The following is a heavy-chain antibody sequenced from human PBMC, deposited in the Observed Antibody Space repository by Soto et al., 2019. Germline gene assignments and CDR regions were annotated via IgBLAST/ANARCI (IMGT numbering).Heavy chain of an antibody. J-gene: IGHJ4*02. CDR2: IYYSGST. D-gene: IGHD2-15*01. CDR3: AREDVRNGWIDY. Sequence: QVQLQESGPGLVKPSETLSLTCTVSGGSISSYYWSWIRQPPGKGLEWIGYIYYSGSTNYNPSLKSRVTISVDTSKNQFSPKLSSVTAADTAVYYCAREDVRNGWIDYWGQGTLVTVSS. CDR1: GGSISSYY. V-gene: IGHV4-59*01.